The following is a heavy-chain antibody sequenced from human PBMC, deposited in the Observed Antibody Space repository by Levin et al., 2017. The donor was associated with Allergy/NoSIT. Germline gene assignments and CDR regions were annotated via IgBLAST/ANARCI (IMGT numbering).Heavy chain of an antibody. V-gene: IGHV3-21*01. CDR3: ARDYCSSTSCYIEYYYGMDV. J-gene: IGHJ6*02. CDR2: ISSSSSYI. Sequence: SCAASGFTFSSYSMNWVRQAPGKGLEWVSSISSSSSYIYYADSVKGRFTISRDNAKNSLYLQMNSLRAEDTAVYYCARDYCSSTSCYIEYYYGMDVWGQGTTVTVSS. D-gene: IGHD2-2*02. CDR1: GFTFSSYS.